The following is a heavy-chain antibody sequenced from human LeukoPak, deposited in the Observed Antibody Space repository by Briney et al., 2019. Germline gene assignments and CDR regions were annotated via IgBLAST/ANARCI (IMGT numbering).Heavy chain of an antibody. J-gene: IGHJ4*02. V-gene: IGHV3-66*01. CDR1: GFTVSSNY. CDR3: ARPSSGWSPLAY. CDR2: IYSGGST. D-gene: IGHD6-19*01. Sequence: GGSLRLSCAASGFTVSSNYMSWVRQAPGKGLEWVSVIYSGGSTYYADSVKGRFTISRDNSKNTLYLQMNSPRAEDTAIYYCARPSSGWSPLAYWGQGTLVTVSS.